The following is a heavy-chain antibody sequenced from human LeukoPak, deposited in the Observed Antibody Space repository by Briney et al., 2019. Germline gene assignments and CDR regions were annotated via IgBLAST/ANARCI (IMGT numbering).Heavy chain of an antibody. CDR1: GFTFSSYS. Sequence: PGGSLRLPCAASGFTFSSYSMNWVRQAPGKGLEWISYISSSSSTIYYADSVKGRFTISRDNAKNSLYLQMNSLRAEDTAVYYCARDGGDDLNWGQGTLVTVSS. CDR2: ISSSSSTI. J-gene: IGHJ4*02. D-gene: IGHD2-21*01. V-gene: IGHV3-48*01. CDR3: ARDGGDDLN.